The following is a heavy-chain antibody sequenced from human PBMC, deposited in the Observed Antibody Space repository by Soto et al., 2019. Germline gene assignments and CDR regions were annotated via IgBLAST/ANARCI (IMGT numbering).Heavy chain of an antibody. J-gene: IGHJ5*02. V-gene: IGHV3-33*01. CDR1: GFTFSTYG. CDR2: IFYDGSRN. Sequence: QVQLVESGGGVVQPGRSLRLSCAASGFTFSTYGIHWVRQAPGKGRDWVAAIFYDGSRNFYTDSVKGRFTISRDDSKTQVFLQMNGLRAEDTAVYYCARDQAVIVAAPIAGNALSNWFAPWGQGTLVTVSS. D-gene: IGHD5-12*01. CDR3: ARDQAVIVAAPIAGNALSNWFAP.